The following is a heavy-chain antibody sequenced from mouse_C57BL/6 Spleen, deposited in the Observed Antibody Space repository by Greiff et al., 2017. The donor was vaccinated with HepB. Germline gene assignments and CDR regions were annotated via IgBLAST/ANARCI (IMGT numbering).Heavy chain of an antibody. CDR2: ISSGGDYI. CDR3: TRDPGSKNAMDY. V-gene: IGHV5-9-1*02. D-gene: IGHD1-1*01. J-gene: IGHJ4*01. Sequence: EVMLVESGEGLVKPGGSLKLSCAASGFTFSSYAMSWVRQTPEKRLEWVAYISSGGDYIYYADTVKGRFTISRDNARNTLYLQMSSLKSEDTAMYYCTRDPGSKNAMDYWGQGTSVTVSS. CDR1: GFTFSSYA.